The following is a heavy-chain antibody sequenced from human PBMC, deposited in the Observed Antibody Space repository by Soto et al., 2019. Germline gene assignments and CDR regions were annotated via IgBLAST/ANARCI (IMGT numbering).Heavy chain of an antibody. Sequence: QVQLVQSGAEVKKPGSSVKVSCKASGGTFISYAISWVRQAPGRGLEWMGGIIPVFGTANYTQKFQGRVTITADESTSTAYMELSSLRSEDTALYYSARGRVTTYLTALDYWGQGTLVTVSS. V-gene: IGHV1-69*01. D-gene: IGHD4-17*01. CDR1: GGTFISYA. CDR2: IIPVFGTA. CDR3: ARGRVTTYLTALDY. J-gene: IGHJ4*02.